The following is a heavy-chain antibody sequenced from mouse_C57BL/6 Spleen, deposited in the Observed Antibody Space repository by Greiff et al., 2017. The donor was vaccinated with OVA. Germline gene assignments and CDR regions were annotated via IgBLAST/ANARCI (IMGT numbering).Heavy chain of an antibody. V-gene: IGHV1-69*01. CDR1: GYTFTSYW. D-gene: IGHD1-1*01. J-gene: IGHJ1*03. CDR2: IDPSDSYT. CDR3: ARLLRYPYWYFDG. Sequence: QVQLQQPGAELVMPGASVKLSCKASGYTFTSYWMHWVKPRPGQGLEWIGEIDPSDSYTNYNQTFKGKSTLTVDKSSRTAYMQLSSLTSEDSAVYYGARLLRYPYWYFDGWGTGTTVTVAS.